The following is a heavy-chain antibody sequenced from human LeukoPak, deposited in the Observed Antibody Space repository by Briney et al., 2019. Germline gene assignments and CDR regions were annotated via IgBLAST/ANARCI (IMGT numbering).Heavy chain of an antibody. CDR2: ISAYNGNT. V-gene: IGHV1-18*01. D-gene: IGHD4-23*01. CDR3: AREPDADYGGQTLDY. CDR1: GYTFTSYG. J-gene: IGHJ4*02. Sequence: ASVKVSCKASGYTFTSYGISWVRQAPGQGLEWMGWISAYNGNTNYAQKLQGRVTMTTDTSTSTAYMELRSLRSDDTAVYYCAREPDADYGGQTLDYWGQGTLVTVSS.